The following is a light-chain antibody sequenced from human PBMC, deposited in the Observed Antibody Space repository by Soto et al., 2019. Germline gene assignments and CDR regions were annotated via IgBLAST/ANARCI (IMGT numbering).Light chain of an antibody. CDR2: EGS. CDR3: STYAGSSNFVV. V-gene: IGLV2-23*03. Sequence: QSVLTQPASVSGSPGQSITISCTGTSSDVGSYNLVSWYQQHPGKAPKLMIYEGSKRPSGVSNRFSGSKSGNTASLTISGLQAEDEADYYCSTYAGSSNFVVFGGGTKVTVL. CDR1: SSDVGSYNL. J-gene: IGLJ2*01.